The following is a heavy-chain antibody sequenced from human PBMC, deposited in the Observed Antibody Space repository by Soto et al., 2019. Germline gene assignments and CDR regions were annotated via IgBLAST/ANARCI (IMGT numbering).Heavy chain of an antibody. CDR3: ARADSSGYASLDAFDI. Sequence: SETLSLPCPFSGGSIRSGGSYWSWIRQHPGKGLEWIRYIYYSGSTYYNPSLKSRVTISVDTSKNQFSLKLSSVTAADTAVYYCARADSSGYASLDAFDIWGQGTMVTVSS. CDR2: IYYSGST. J-gene: IGHJ3*02. D-gene: IGHD3-22*01. V-gene: IGHV4-31*03. CDR1: GGSIRSGGSY.